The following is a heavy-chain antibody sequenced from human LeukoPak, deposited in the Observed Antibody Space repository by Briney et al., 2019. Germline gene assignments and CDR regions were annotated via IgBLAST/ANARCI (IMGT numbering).Heavy chain of an antibody. V-gene: IGHV3-21*01. Sequence: GGSLRLSCAASGFTFSSYSMNWVRQAPGKGLEWVSSISSSSYIYYADSVKGRFTISRDNAKNSLYLQMNSLRAEDTAVYYCARDPLDTAMVTGVDYWGQGTLVTVSS. D-gene: IGHD5-18*01. CDR1: GFTFSSYS. CDR2: ISSSSYI. CDR3: ARDPLDTAMVTGVDY. J-gene: IGHJ4*02.